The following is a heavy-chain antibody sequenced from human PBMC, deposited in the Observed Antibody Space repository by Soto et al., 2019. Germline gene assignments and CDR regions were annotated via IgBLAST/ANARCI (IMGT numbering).Heavy chain of an antibody. Sequence: GGSLRLSCAASRFTFSSYAMSWVRQAPGKGLEWVSAISGSGGSTYYADSVKGRFTISRDNSKNTLYLQMNSLRAEDTAVYYCAKEGPLAVAVPHGAFDIWGQGTMVTVSS. V-gene: IGHV3-23*01. CDR2: ISGSGGST. J-gene: IGHJ3*02. CDR1: RFTFSSYA. CDR3: AKEGPLAVAVPHGAFDI. D-gene: IGHD6-13*01.